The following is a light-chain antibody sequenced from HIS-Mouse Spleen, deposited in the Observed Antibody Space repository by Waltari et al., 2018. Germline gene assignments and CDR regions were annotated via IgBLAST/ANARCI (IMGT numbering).Light chain of an antibody. V-gene: IGLV3-21*03. CDR1: NIGSKS. CDR3: QVWDSSSDHVV. CDR2: DVS. J-gene: IGLJ2*01. Sequence: SYVLTQPPSVSVAPGKTARITCGGNNIGSKSVHWYQQKPGQAPVLVVEDVSDRPSGIPGRFAGSNSGNTATLTISRVEAGDEADYYCQVWDSSSDHVVFGGGTKLTVL.